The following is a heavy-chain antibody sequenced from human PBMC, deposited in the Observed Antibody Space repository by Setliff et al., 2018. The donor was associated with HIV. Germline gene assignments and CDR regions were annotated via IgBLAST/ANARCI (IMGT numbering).Heavy chain of an antibody. D-gene: IGHD4-17*01. CDR2: IYHHGTT. Sequence: PSETLSLTCAVPGYSISSGYYWGWIRQPPGKGLEWIGNIYHHGTTYYYPSLKGRVTISLDTSNNQFSLNLNSVTAADTAVYYCARGGPTVTSRLDYWGQGTLVTVSS. V-gene: IGHV4-38-2*01. CDR3: ARGGPTVTSRLDY. J-gene: IGHJ4*02. CDR1: GYSISSGYY.